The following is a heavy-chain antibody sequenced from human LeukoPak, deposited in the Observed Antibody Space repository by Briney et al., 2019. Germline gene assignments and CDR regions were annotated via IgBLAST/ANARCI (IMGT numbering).Heavy chain of an antibody. CDR1: GFTLSSYS. CDR2: ISSSSSYI. Sequence: GGSPRLSCAASGFTLSSYSMNWVRQAPGKGLEWVSSISSSSSYIYYADSVKGRFTISRDNAKNSLYLQMNSLRAEDTAVYYCAKEFNLLLPMVRGVIMAPLDYWGQGTLVTVSS. D-gene: IGHD3-10*01. V-gene: IGHV3-21*04. J-gene: IGHJ4*02. CDR3: AKEFNLLLPMVRGVIMAPLDY.